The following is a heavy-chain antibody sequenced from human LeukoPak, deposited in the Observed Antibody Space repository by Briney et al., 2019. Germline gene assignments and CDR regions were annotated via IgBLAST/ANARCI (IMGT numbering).Heavy chain of an antibody. CDR3: AREVNYDFWSGYHYNWFDP. CDR1: GGTGSSYA. CDR2: SIPIFGTA. V-gene: IGHV1-69*05. D-gene: IGHD3-3*01. J-gene: IGHJ5*02. Sequence: SVKVSFKSSGGTGSSYAISWVRQAPGQGLEWSVGSIPIFGTATYAQKFQGRVTSTTDESTSTAYMELISLRSEDTAVYYCAREVNYDFWSGYHYNWFDPWGQGTLVTVSS.